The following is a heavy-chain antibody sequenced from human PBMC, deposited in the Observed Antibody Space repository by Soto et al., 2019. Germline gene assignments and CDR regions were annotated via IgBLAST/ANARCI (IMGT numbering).Heavy chain of an antibody. CDR2: INNEGTIT. J-gene: IGHJ4*02. V-gene: IGHV3-74*01. Sequence: EVQLMESGGGLVQPGGSLRLSCAASEFVFRSYWMHWVRQAPGKGLVWVSRINNEGTITQYADFVRGRFTISRDNSKNMLYLQMNNLRAEDTGMYYCARSDVKVWGQGTLVTVSS. CDR1: EFVFRSYW. CDR3: ARSDVKV.